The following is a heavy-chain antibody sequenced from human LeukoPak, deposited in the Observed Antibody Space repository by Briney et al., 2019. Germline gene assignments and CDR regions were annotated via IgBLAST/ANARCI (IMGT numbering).Heavy chain of an antibody. V-gene: IGHV3-11*06. J-gene: IGHJ3*02. Sequence: PGGSLRLSCAASGFTFSDYYMSWIRQAPGKELEWVSYISSSSSYTNYADSVKGRFTISRDNAKNSLYLQMNSLRAEDTAVYYCAKGSSSGWYGEGAFDIWGQGTMVTVSS. CDR1: GFTFSDYY. D-gene: IGHD6-19*01. CDR2: ISSSSSYT. CDR3: AKGSSSGWYGEGAFDI.